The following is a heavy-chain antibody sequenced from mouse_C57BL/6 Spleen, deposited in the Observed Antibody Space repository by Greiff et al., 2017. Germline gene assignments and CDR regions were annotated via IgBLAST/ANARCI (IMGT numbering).Heavy chain of an antibody. Sequence: QVQLQQSGAELVRPGTSVKVSCEASGYAFTNYLIEWVKQRPGQGLEWIGVINPGSGGTNYNEKFKGKATLTADKSSSTAYMQLSSLTSEDSAVYFCARNDYDGFDYWGQGTTLTVSS. V-gene: IGHV1-54*01. D-gene: IGHD2-4*01. J-gene: IGHJ2*01. CDR3: ARNDYDGFDY. CDR2: INPGSGGT. CDR1: GYAFTNYL.